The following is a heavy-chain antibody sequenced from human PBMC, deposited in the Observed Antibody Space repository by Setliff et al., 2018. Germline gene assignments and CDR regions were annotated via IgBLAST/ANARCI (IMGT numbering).Heavy chain of an antibody. CDR1: GGSIRNYY. J-gene: IGHJ4*02. Sequence: SETLSLTCTVSGGSIRNYYWSWIRQPPGKGLEWIGYIYYSGNTNYNPSLKSRVTISVDTSKNQFSLKLSSVTAADTAVYFCARGYYNFLSGYYTPYYLDYWGQGTLVTVSS. CDR3: ARGYYNFLSGYYTPYYLDY. V-gene: IGHV4-59*01. D-gene: IGHD3-3*01. CDR2: IYYSGNT.